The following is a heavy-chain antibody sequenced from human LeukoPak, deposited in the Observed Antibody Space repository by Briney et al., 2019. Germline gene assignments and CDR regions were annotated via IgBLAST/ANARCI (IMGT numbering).Heavy chain of an antibody. CDR3: ARSVIGSSVFPFDY. CDR2: IYTSGST. D-gene: IGHD3-10*01. CDR1: GGSIGSYY. Sequence: PSETLSLTFTVSGGSIGSYYGTWIRQPAGKGLEWIGHIYTSGSTTYNPSLKSRVTISVDKSKKQFSLKLSSVTAADTAIYYCARSVIGSSVFPFDYWGQGTLVTVSS. J-gene: IGHJ4*02. V-gene: IGHV4-4*07.